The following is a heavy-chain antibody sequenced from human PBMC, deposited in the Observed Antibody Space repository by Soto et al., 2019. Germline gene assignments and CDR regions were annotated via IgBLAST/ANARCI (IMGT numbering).Heavy chain of an antibody. V-gene: IGHV1-18*01. D-gene: IGHD2-2*01. CDR2: ISAYNGNT. CDR3: ARGPHGSSTSCYASDYYYYMDV. J-gene: IGHJ6*03. Sequence: QVQLVQSGAEVKKPGASVKVSCKASGYTFTSYGISWVRQAPGQGLEWMGWISAYNGNTNYAQKLQGRVTMTTDTTTSTAYMELRSLRSDGTAVYYCARGPHGSSTSCYASDYYYYMDVWGKGTTVTVSS. CDR1: GYTFTSYG.